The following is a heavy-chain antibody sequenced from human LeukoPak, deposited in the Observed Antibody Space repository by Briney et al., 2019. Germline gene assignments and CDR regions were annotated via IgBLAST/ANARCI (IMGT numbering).Heavy chain of an antibody. Sequence: SETLSLTCAVYGGSFSGYYWSWIRQPPGRGLEWIGEINHSGSTNYNPSLKSRVTISVDTSKNQFSLKLSSVTAADTAVYYCARGTSYGIAARPIDYWGQGTLVTVSS. CDR3: ARGTSYGIAARPIDY. CDR2: INHSGST. J-gene: IGHJ4*02. CDR1: GGSFSGYY. V-gene: IGHV4-34*01. D-gene: IGHD6-6*01.